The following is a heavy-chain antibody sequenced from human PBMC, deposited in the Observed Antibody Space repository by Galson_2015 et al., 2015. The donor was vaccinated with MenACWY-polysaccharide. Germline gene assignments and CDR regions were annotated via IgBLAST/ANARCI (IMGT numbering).Heavy chain of an antibody. D-gene: IGHD1-26*01. V-gene: IGHV3-7*01. Sequence: PLRLSCAASGLTFSSYWMSWVRQAPGKGLEWVANIKQDGSEKYYVDSVKGRFTISRDNAKNSLYLQMNSLRAEDTAVYYCARDGSGSFLGYYGMDVWGQGTTVTVSS. CDR1: GLTFSSYW. J-gene: IGHJ6*02. CDR2: IKQDGSEK. CDR3: ARDGSGSFLGYYGMDV.